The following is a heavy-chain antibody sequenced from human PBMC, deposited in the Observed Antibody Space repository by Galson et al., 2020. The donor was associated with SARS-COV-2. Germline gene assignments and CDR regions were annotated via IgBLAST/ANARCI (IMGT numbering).Heavy chain of an antibody. CDR1: EYTFTTFL. Sequence: ASVKVSCKASEYTFTTFLIHWVRQAPGQGLEWVGIINPNDGGRVYAQKLHGRVTLTRDTSTTTVYMDLISLTPEDTAVYYCARESPGGHFDYWGQGTLVTVSS. CDR3: ARESPGGHFDY. J-gene: IGHJ4*02. CDR2: INPNDGGR. V-gene: IGHV1-46*04. D-gene: IGHD2-15*01.